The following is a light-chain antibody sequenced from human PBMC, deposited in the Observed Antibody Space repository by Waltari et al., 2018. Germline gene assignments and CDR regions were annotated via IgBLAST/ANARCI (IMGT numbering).Light chain of an antibody. CDR1: QSVSSSY. CDR3: QQYGSSPYT. J-gene: IGKJ2*01. Sequence: IVLTQSPGTLSLSPGERATLSCRASQSVSSSYLAWYQQKPGQAPRLLFYGASSRATGIPDRFSGSGSGTDFTLTISRLEPEDFAVYYCQQYGSSPYTFGQGTKLEIK. V-gene: IGKV3-20*01. CDR2: GAS.